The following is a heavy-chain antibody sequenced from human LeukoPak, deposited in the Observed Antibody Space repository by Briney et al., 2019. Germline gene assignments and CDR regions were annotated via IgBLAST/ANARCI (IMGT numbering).Heavy chain of an antibody. CDR3: AREEITVTDAFDI. D-gene: IGHD4-17*01. CDR1: GFTFSSYG. V-gene: IGHV3-30*03. Sequence: GGSLRLSCAASGFTFSSYGMHWVRQAPGKGLEWVAVISYDGRSKYYADSMKGRFTISRDNAKNTLYLQMNSLRAEDTAVYYCAREEITVTDAFDIWGQGTMVTVSS. CDR2: ISYDGRSK. J-gene: IGHJ3*02.